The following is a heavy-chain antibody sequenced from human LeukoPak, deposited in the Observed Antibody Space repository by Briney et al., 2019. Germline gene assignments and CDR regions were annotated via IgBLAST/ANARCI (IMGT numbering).Heavy chain of an antibody. CDR2: IRRNGDRT. V-gene: IGHV3-64*01. J-gene: IGHJ4*02. D-gene: IGHD2-2*01. CDR3: ARQTRIVVVPAALDY. CDR1: VFPFCCYA. Sequence: GGSLRLSCAASVFPFCCYAMHWVRQAPGKGLEYVSAIRRNGDRTFYAISEKGSFTISRDNPKHTLYLHMVSLRAEDRAVYYCARQTRIVVVPAALDYWGQGTLVTVSS.